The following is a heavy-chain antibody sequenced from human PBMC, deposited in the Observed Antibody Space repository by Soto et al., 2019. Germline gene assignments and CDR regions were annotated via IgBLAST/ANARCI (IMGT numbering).Heavy chain of an antibody. D-gene: IGHD3-16*01. Sequence: QVQLLESGPGLVKTSDTLSLTCTVSGDSITSRYWSWIRQSPGKGLEWIGYVYDTGDNYNPSLMRRATISLDTAKNLFSLRLRSVTAADTAVYYCAGGDHWRLVDFWGRGHLVTVS. CDR1: GDSITSRY. CDR3: AGGDHWRLVDF. V-gene: IGHV4-59*07. CDR2: VYDTGD. J-gene: IGHJ4*02.